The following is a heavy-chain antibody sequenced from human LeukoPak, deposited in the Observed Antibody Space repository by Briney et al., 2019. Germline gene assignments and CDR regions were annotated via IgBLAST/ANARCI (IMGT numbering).Heavy chain of an antibody. CDR2: ICTSGST. Sequence: SETLSLTCTVARGSISSGSYYWSWIRQPAGKGLVCLGRICTSGSTNYNPPLKSRVTISVDTSKNQFSLKLRSVTAADTAVYYCARDSRYYYDSSGYYTLDYWGQGTLVTVSS. V-gene: IGHV4-61*02. D-gene: IGHD3-22*01. J-gene: IGHJ4*02. CDR1: RGSISSGSYY. CDR3: ARDSRYYYDSSGYYTLDY.